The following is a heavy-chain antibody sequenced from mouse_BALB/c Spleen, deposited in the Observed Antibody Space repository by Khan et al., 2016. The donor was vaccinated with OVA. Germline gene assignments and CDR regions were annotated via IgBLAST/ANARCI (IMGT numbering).Heavy chain of an antibody. CDR2: INPHIGET. D-gene: IGHD1-1*01. J-gene: IGHJ2*01. V-gene: IGHV1-20*02. CDR1: GYSFNGYF. CDR3: ARKNGTDFDY. Sequence: IQLVQSGPELVKPGASVKISCKASGYSFNGYFMNWVMQSHGKRLEWIGRINPHIGETFYNQKFKDKATLTVDESSSTAHMELRSLASEDSAVYYCARKNGTDFDYWGQGTTLTVSS.